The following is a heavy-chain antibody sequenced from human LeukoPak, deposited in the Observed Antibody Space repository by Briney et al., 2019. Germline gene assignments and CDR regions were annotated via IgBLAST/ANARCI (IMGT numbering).Heavy chain of an antibody. J-gene: IGHJ4*02. V-gene: IGHV3-53*01. D-gene: IGHD2-21*01. CDR1: GFTVSSNY. Sequence: PGGSLRLSCAASGFTVSSNYMSWVRQAPGKGLEWVSVIYSGGSTYYADSVKGRFTISRDNSKNTLYLQMNSLRAADTAVYYCAREGPPTYSTRGDYWGQGTLVTVSS. CDR2: IYSGGST. CDR3: AREGPPTYSTRGDY.